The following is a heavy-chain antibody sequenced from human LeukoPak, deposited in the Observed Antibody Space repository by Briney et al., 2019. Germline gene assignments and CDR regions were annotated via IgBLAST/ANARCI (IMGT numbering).Heavy chain of an antibody. CDR2: IISSSSYI. D-gene: IGHD1-1*01. CDR3: ARDPQLEAYFDY. CDR1: GFTFSSYS. Sequence: GSLRLSFAASGFTFSSYSMNWVRQAPGKGLEWVSSIISSSSYIYYADSVKGRFTISRDNAKNSLYLQMNSLRAEDTAVYYCARDPQLEAYFDYWGQGTLVTVSS. V-gene: IGHV3-21*01. J-gene: IGHJ4*02.